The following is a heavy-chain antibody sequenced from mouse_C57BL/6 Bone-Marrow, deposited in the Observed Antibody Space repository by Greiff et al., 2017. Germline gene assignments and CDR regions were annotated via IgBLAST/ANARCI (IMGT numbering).Heavy chain of an antibody. CDR2: IWRGGST. V-gene: IGHV2-5*01. CDR1: GFSLTSYG. J-gene: IGHJ1*03. Sequence: VMLVESGPGLVQPSQSLSITCTVSGFSLTSYGVHWVRQSPGKGLEWLGVIWRGGSTDYNAAFMSRLSITKDNSKSQVFFKMNSLQADDTAIYYCAKKTMVKRNWYFDVWGTGTTVTVSS. CDR3: AKKTMVKRNWYFDV. D-gene: IGHD2-1*01.